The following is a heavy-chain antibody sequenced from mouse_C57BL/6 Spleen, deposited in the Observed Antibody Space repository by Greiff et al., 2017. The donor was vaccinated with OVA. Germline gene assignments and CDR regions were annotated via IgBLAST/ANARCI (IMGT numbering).Heavy chain of an antibody. J-gene: IGHJ2*01. D-gene: IGHD2-3*01. V-gene: IGHV1-82*01. CDR1: GYAFSSSW. CDR3: ARENGYYDY. Sequence: VQRVESGPELVKPGASVKISCKASGYAFSSSWMNWVKQRPGKGLEWIGRIYPGDGDTNYNGKFKGKATLTADKSSSTAYMQLSSLTSEDSAVYFCARENGYYDYWGQGTTLTVSS. CDR2: IYPGDGDT.